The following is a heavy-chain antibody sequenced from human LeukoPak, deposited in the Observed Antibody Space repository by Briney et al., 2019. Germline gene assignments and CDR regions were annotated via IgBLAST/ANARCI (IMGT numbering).Heavy chain of an antibody. CDR3: ASNQYYEILTGYLPYYYGMDV. J-gene: IGHJ6*02. CDR2: ISSSGSTI. V-gene: IGHV3-11*01. Sequence: PGGSLRLSCAASGFTFSDYHMSWIRQAPGKGLEWVSYISSSGSTIYYADSVKGRFTTSRDNAKNSLYLQMNSPRAEDTAVYYCASNQYYEILTGYLPYYYGMDVWGQGTTVTVSS. CDR1: GFTFSDYH. D-gene: IGHD3-9*01.